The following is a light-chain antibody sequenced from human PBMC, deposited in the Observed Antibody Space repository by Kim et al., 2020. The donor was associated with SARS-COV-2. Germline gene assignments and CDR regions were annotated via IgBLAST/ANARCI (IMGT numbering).Light chain of an antibody. CDR1: QSISRD. CDR3: QQSYSTPYS. Sequence: SVSVGDRVTITCRASQSISRDLNWYQQKPGKAPKLLIYAASSLQSGVPSRFSGSGSGTDFTLTISSLQPEDFATYYCQQSYSTPYSFGQGTKLEI. V-gene: IGKV1-39*01. CDR2: AAS. J-gene: IGKJ2*01.